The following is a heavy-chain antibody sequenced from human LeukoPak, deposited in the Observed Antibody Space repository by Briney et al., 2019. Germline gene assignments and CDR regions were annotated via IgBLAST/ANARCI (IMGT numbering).Heavy chain of an antibody. V-gene: IGHV3-13*01. J-gene: IGHJ5*02. CDR3: ARGISSGWHKNWFDP. CDR1: GFTFSSYD. CDR2: IGTAGDT. Sequence: GGSLRLSCAASGFTFSSYDMHWVRQATGKGLEWVSAIGTAGDTYYPGSVKGRFTISRENTKNSLYLQMNSLRAGDTAVCYCARGISSGWHKNWFDPWGQGTLVTVSS. D-gene: IGHD6-19*01.